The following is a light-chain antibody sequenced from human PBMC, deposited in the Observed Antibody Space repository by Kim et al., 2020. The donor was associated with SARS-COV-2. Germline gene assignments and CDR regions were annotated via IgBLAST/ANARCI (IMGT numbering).Light chain of an antibody. CDR3: LHYIDYPYT. Sequence: SVGDRGTHTCRASQDISNYLAWFQQKPGKVPERLISAASTLQSGVPSRFSGSGSGTEFTLSISSLQPEDFATYYCLHYIDYPYTFGQGTKLEI. J-gene: IGKJ2*01. CDR2: AAS. CDR1: QDISNY. V-gene: IGKV1-17*03.